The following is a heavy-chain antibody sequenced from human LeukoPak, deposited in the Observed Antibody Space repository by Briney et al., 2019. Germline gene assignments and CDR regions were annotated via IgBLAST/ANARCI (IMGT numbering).Heavy chain of an antibody. Sequence: GGSLRLSCAASGFTSSSYAMSWVRQAPGKGLEWVSAISGSGGSTYYADSVKGRFTISRDNSKNTLYLQMNSLRAEDTAVYYCAKRGDVLRFLEWLLLDYFDYWGQGTLVTVSS. V-gene: IGHV3-23*01. CDR3: AKRGDVLRFLEWLLLDYFDY. CDR1: GFTSSSYA. CDR2: ISGSGGST. J-gene: IGHJ4*02. D-gene: IGHD3-3*01.